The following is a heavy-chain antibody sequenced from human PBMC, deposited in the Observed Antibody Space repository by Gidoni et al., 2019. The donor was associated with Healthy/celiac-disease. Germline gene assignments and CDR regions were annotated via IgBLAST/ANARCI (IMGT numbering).Heavy chain of an antibody. Sequence: QVQLCQSGAEVKKPGSSVTVSCKASGGPFSIYAISWVRQATGQGLGRMGRIIPILGIANYAQKFQGRVTITADKSTSTAYMELSSLRSEDTAVYYCARPSLITIFGVRQEGWFDPWGQGTLVTVSS. CDR3: ARPSLITIFGVRQEGWFDP. J-gene: IGHJ5*02. D-gene: IGHD3-3*01. V-gene: IGHV1-69*09. CDR2: IIPILGIA. CDR1: GGPFSIYA.